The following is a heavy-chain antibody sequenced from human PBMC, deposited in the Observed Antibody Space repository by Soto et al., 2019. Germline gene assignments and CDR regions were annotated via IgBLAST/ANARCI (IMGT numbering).Heavy chain of an antibody. CDR1: GGSISSYY. D-gene: IGHD5-12*01. Sequence: SETLSLTCTVSGGSISSYYWSWIRQPPGKGLEWIGYIYYSGSTNYNPSLKSRVTISVDTSKNQFSLKLSSVTAADTAVYYCASRRRDSGYDSGYYYYYMDVWGKGTTVTVSS. V-gene: IGHV4-59*08. CDR3: ASRRRDSGYDSGYYYYYMDV. J-gene: IGHJ6*03. CDR2: IYYSGST.